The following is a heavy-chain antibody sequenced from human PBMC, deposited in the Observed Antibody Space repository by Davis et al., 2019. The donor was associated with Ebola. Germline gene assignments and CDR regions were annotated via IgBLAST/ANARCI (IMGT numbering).Heavy chain of an antibody. D-gene: IGHD5-24*01. CDR3: ARGEKRWLQLEGIDY. V-gene: IGHV3-11*01. Sequence: PGGSLRLSCAVSGFTFSDYYMSWIRQAPGKGLEWVSYISSSGSTIYYADSVKGRFTISRDNAKNSLYLQMNSLRAEDTAVYYCARGEKRWLQLEGIDYWGQGTLVTVSS. CDR2: ISSSGSTI. CDR1: GFTFSDYY. J-gene: IGHJ4*02.